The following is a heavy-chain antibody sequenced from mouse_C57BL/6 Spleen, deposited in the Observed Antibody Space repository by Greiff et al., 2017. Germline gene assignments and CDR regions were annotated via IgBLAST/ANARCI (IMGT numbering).Heavy chain of an antibody. Sequence: DVHLVESGGGLVKPGGSLKLSCAASGFTFSDYGMHWVRQAPEKGLEWVAYISSGSITIYYADTVKGRFTISRDNAKNTLFLQMTSLRSEDTAMYYCARGILQFDYWGQGTTLTVSS. CDR2: ISSGSITI. CDR1: GFTFSDYG. CDR3: ARGILQFDY. V-gene: IGHV5-17*01. D-gene: IGHD2-10*01. J-gene: IGHJ2*01.